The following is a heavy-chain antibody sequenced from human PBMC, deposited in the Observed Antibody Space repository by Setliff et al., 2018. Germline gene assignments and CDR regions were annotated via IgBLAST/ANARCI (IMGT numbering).Heavy chain of an antibody. CDR3: ARGGYSYGHHYYYYMDV. J-gene: IGHJ6*03. Sequence: PSETLSLTCAVYGGSFSGYYWSWIRQPPGKGLEWIGETNHSGSTNYNPSLKSRVTISVDTSKNQFSLKLSSVAAADTAVYYCARGGYSYGHHYYYYMDVWGKGTTVTVSS. D-gene: IGHD5-18*01. CDR1: GGSFSGYY. V-gene: IGHV4-34*01. CDR2: TNHSGST.